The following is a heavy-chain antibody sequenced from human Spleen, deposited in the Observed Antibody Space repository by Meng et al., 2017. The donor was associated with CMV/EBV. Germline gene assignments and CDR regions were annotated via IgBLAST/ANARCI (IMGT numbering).Heavy chain of an antibody. CDR1: GYTFTRYA. CDR2: INTSTWNP. V-gene: IGHV7-4-1*02. CDR3: ARGQMVRGDF. Sequence: QVQMVQSGSEWKKPGGSGKVSCKASGYTFTRYAMNWVLQAPGQGLELIGWINTSTWNPTYGQGFTGRFVFSLDTSVSTAYLQISSLRAEDPAVYYCARGQMVRGDFWGQGTLVTVSS. J-gene: IGHJ4*02. D-gene: IGHD3-10*01.